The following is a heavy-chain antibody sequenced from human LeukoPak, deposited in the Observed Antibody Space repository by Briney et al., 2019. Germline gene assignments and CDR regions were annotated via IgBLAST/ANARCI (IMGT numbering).Heavy chain of an antibody. CDR2: ISAYNGNT. CDR3: ATQETVAARWYYMDV. Sequence: ASVKVSCKASGYTFTSYGISWVRQTPGQGLEWMGWISAYNGNTNYAQKLQGRVTMTTDTSTSTAYMELRSLRSDDTAVYYCATQETVAARWYYMDVWGKGTTVTVSS. V-gene: IGHV1-18*01. D-gene: IGHD2-15*01. J-gene: IGHJ6*03. CDR1: GYTFTSYG.